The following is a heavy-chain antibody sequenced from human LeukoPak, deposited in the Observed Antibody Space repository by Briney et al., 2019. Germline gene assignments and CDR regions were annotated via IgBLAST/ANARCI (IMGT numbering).Heavy chain of an antibody. CDR3: MAAGPEAFDI. D-gene: IGHD6-13*01. Sequence: PGRSLRLSCAASGFTFSSYAMHWVRQAPGKGLEWVAVISYDGSNKYYADSVKGRFTISRDNSKNTLYLQMNSLRAEDTAVYYCMAAGPEAFDIWGQGTMVTVSS. J-gene: IGHJ3*02. CDR2: ISYDGSNK. V-gene: IGHV3-30-3*01. CDR1: GFTFSSYA.